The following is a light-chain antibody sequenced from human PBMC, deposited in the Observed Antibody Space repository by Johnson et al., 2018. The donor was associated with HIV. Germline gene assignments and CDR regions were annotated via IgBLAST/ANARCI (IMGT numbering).Light chain of an antibody. J-gene: IGLJ1*01. CDR3: GTWHTSLSGGGV. Sequence: QSVLTQPPSVSAAPGQKVTISCSGSSSNIGNNYVSWYQQLPGTSPKLLIYENKARPSGIPDRFSASKSGTSATLGITGLQTGDEGDYYCGTWHTSLSGGGVFGTGTKVTVL. V-gene: IGLV1-51*01. CDR1: SSNIGNNY. CDR2: ENK.